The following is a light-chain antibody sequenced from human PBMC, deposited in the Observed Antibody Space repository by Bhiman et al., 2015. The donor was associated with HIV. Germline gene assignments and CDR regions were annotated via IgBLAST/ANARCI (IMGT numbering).Light chain of an antibody. V-gene: IGLV1-44*01. Sequence: QSVLTQPPSASATPGQRVTISCSGSSSNIGSKTVNWYQQLPGTAPKLLIYSNNQRPSGVPDRFSGSKSGTSASLAISGLQSEDEADYYCAAWDDSLNAWVFGGGDQADRP. J-gene: IGLJ3*02. CDR2: SNN. CDR1: SSNIGSKT. CDR3: AAWDDSLNAWV.